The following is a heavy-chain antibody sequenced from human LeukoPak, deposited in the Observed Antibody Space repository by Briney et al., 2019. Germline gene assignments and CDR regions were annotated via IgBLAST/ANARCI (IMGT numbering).Heavy chain of an antibody. V-gene: IGHV4-39*01. CDR1: GVFINSNTYS. CDR3: ARHFGYDDTSDYQGVPDY. J-gene: IGHJ4*02. CDR2: ISYTGTT. D-gene: IGHD3-22*01. Sequence: PSETLSLTCTVSGVFINSNTYSWGWLRQPPGEGLEWIGTISYTGTTYYNSSLKSRLTISVDTSKTQFSLKLRSVTAADTAVYYCARHFGYDDTSDYQGVPDYWGQGSLVTVSS.